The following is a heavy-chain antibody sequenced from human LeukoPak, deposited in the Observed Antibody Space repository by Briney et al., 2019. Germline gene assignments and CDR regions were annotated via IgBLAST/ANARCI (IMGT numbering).Heavy chain of an antibody. J-gene: IGHJ3*02. Sequence: GASVKVSCKASGYTFTSYGISWVRQAPGQGLEWMGGIIPIFGTADYAQKFQGRVTITADESTSTAYMELSSLRSEDTAVYYCAREGYSPPDAFDIWGQGTMVTVSS. V-gene: IGHV1-69*13. CDR2: IIPIFGTA. CDR3: AREGYSPPDAFDI. CDR1: GYTFTSYG. D-gene: IGHD6-13*01.